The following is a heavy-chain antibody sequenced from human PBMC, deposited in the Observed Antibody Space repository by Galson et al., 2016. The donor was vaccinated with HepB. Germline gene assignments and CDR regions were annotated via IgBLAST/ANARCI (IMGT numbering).Heavy chain of an antibody. CDR3: AKDHTGSTVGWSDGMDV. D-gene: IGHD1-7*01. J-gene: IGHJ6*02. CDR1: GFTFNRYA. V-gene: IGHV3-23*01. Sequence: SLRLSCAASGFTFNRYAMTWVRQAPGKGLEWISGITGTGGGTYYADSVKGRFTISRDTSKNTLFLQLSSLRVEDTAVYYCAKDHTGSTVGWSDGMDVWGQGTRVTVSS. CDR2: ITGTGGGT.